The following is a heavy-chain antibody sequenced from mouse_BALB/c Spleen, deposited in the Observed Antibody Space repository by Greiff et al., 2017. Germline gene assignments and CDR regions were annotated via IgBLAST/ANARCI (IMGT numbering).Heavy chain of an antibody. J-gene: IGHJ2*01. D-gene: IGHD1-1*01. CDR3: ARLTTVARDY. Sequence: QVHVKQSGAELARPGASVKLSCKASGYTFTSYWMQWVKQRPGQGLEWIGAIYPGDGDTRYTQKFKGKATLTADKSSSTAYMQLSSLASEDSAVYYCARLTTVARDYWGQGTTLTVSS. V-gene: IGHV1-87*01. CDR1: GYTFTSYW. CDR2: IYPGDGDT.